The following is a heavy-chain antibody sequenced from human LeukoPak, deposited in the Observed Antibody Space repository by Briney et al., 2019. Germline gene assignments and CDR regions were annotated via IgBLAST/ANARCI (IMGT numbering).Heavy chain of an antibody. CDR2: IYYSGST. V-gene: IGHV4-59*01. D-gene: IGHD3-3*01. J-gene: IGHJ4*02. CDR3: ARVGYDFWSGYLDY. Sequence: SETLSLXCTVSGGSISSYYWRWIRQPPGKGLEWIGYIYYSGSTNYNPSLKSRVTISVDTSKNQFSLKLSSVTAADTAVYYCARVGYDFWSGYLDYWGQGTLVTVSS. CDR1: GGSISSYY.